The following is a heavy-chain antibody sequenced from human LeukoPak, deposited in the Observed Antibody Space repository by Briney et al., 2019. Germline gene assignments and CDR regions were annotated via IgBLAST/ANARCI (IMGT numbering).Heavy chain of an antibody. Sequence: SVKVSCKASGGTFSSYAISWVRQAPGQGLEWMGGIIPIFGTANYAQKLQGRVTITADESTSTAYMELSSLRSEDTAVYYCATIYYDFWSGYYDPTRQNKYFQHWGQGTLVTVSS. V-gene: IGHV1-69*13. CDR3: ATIYYDFWSGYYDPTRQNKYFQH. D-gene: IGHD3-3*01. J-gene: IGHJ1*01. CDR1: GGTFSSYA. CDR2: IIPIFGTA.